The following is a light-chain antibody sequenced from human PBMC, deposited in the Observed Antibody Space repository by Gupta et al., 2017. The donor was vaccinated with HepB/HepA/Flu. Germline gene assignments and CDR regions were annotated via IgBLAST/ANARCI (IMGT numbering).Light chain of an antibody. V-gene: IGKV3-20*01. Sequence: EIVLTQSPGTLSLSPGERATLSCRASQSVSSSYLAWYQQKPGQAPRLLIYGASSRATGIPDRFSGSGYGTDFTLTISRREQEDFAVYYCQQYGSSPPWTFGQGTKVEIK. J-gene: IGKJ1*01. CDR3: QQYGSSPPWT. CDR2: GAS. CDR1: QSVSSSY.